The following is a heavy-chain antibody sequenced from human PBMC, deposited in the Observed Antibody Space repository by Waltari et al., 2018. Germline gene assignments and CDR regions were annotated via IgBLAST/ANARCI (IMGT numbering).Heavy chain of an antibody. D-gene: IGHD6-19*01. CDR2: INAGNGNT. CDR3: ARVAGYNSGWFFDF. CDR1: GYTFSSYV. Sequence: QVHLVQSGAEVKKPGASVKVSCKASGYTFSSYVINWARLAPGQILEWLGWINAGNGNTKYSQQFQGRVTITRDMSASTVNLELSSLTSEDTAIYYCARVAGYNSGWFFDFWGQGTLVTVSS. V-gene: IGHV1-3*01. J-gene: IGHJ4*02.